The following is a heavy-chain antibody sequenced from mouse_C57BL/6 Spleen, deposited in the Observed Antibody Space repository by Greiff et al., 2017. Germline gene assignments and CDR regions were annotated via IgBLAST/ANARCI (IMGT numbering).Heavy chain of an antibody. J-gene: IGHJ3*01. CDR3: ARTLDYYGSSYLAY. Sequence: VQLQQSGPELVKPGASVKIPCKASGYTFTDYNMDWVKQSHGKSLEWIGDINPNNGGTIYNQKFKGKATLTVDKSSSTAYMELRSLTSEDTAVYYCARTLDYYGSSYLAYWGQGTLVTVSA. CDR1: GYTFTDYN. CDR2: INPNNGGT. V-gene: IGHV1-18*01. D-gene: IGHD1-1*01.